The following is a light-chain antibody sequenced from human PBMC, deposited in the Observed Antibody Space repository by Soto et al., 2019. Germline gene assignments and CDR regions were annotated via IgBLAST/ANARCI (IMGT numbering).Light chain of an antibody. Sequence: EIVLTKSKGTLSLSPGERATLSCRSIQSVSSTYLAWYLQKPGQAPRLLIDGASGRATGIPDRFSGSGSGTDFTLTISRLEPEDFAVYYCQHYGSSGITFGQGTRLEI. J-gene: IGKJ5*01. V-gene: IGKV3-20*01. CDR3: QHYGSSGIT. CDR1: QSVSSTY. CDR2: GAS.